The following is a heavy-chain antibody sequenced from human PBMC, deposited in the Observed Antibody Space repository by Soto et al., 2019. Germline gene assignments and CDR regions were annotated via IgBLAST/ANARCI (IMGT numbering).Heavy chain of an antibody. J-gene: IGHJ6*02. D-gene: IGHD3-3*02. CDR3: ARDKDRQQLGGNYYYILDV. V-gene: IGHV1-69*13. CDR2: IMPIFATP. CDR1: GGTFSTSA. Sequence: SVKVSCKASGGTFSTSAISWVRQAPGEGLEWVGGIMPIFATPDYAQKFQGRVTISADESTATAYLELTSLTTDDTAVYYCARDKDRQQLGGNYYYILDVWGQGTAVTVSS.